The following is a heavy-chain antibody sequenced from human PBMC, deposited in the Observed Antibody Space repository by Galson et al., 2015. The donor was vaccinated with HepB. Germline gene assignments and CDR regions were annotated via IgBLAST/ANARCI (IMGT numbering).Heavy chain of an antibody. J-gene: IGHJ4*02. V-gene: IGHV3-73*01. CDR1: GFTFSGSA. CDR2: IRSKATNYAT. D-gene: IGHD6-13*01. CDR3: IRMADLSGYSSS. Sequence: LRLSCAASGFTFSGSAIHWVRQTSGKGLEWVGHIRSKATNYATAYAASLKGRFTISGDDSKNTAYLHMKSLKTEDTAVYYCIRMADLSGYSSSWGQGTLVTVSS.